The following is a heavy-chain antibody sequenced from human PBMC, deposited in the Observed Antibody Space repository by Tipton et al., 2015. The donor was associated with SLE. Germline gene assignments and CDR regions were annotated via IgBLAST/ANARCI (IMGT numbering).Heavy chain of an antibody. D-gene: IGHD3-10*01. CDR1: GDSVRSGGYY. J-gene: IGHJ4*02. CDR2: ISNGGSK. V-gene: IGHV4-31*03. Sequence: TLSLTRTVSGDSVRSGGYYWTWIRQHPVKGLEVIGHISNGGSKYYNPSLRSRVTISLDTSNNQFSLQVNSMTAADTAVYYCASKGGAGSYYPNWGQGTPVNVTS. CDR3: ASKGGAGSYYPN.